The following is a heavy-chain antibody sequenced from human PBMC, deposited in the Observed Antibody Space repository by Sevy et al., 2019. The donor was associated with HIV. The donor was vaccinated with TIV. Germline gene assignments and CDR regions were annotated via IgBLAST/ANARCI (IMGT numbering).Heavy chain of an antibody. V-gene: IGHV4-4*07. J-gene: IGHJ1*01. Sequence: SETLSLTCTVSGGSISSYYWSWIRQPAGKGLEWIGRIYTSGSTNYNPSLKSRVTMSVDTSENQFSLELSSVTAADTAVYYCASSGSYYNAEYFQHWGQGTLVTVSS. CDR2: IYTSGST. CDR1: GGSISSYY. D-gene: IGHD3-10*01. CDR3: ASSGSYYNAEYFQH.